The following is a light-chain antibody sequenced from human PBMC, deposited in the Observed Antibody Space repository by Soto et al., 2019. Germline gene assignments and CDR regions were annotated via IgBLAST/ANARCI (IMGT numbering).Light chain of an antibody. CDR3: QQYINWPPIT. Sequence: EIVMTQSPATLSVSPGERATLSCRVSQSVSNKLVWYQQKPGQAPRLLIYAASTRATGIPARFSGSGSGTEFTLTISSLLSEDFAVYYCQQYINWPPITFGQGTRLEIK. CDR2: AAS. J-gene: IGKJ5*01. CDR1: QSVSNK. V-gene: IGKV3-15*01.